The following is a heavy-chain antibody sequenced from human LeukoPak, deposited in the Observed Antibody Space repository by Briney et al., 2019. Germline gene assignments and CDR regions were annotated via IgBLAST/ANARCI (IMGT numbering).Heavy chain of an antibody. V-gene: IGHV1-2*02. CDR2: INPNSGGT. J-gene: IGHJ4*02. Sequence: ASVKVSCEASGYIFTGYYMYCVRQAPGQGLECMGWINPNSGGTNSAQKFQGRVTMTRDTSISTAYMELSRLTSDDTAVYYCARHPYSGSDHFDYWGQGTLVTVSS. CDR1: GYIFTGYY. CDR3: ARHPYSGSDHFDY. D-gene: IGHD1-26*01.